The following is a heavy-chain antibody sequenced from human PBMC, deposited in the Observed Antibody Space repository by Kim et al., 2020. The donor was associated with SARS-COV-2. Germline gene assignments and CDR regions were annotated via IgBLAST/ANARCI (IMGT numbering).Heavy chain of an antibody. D-gene: IGHD6-19*01. CDR3: ARWGLKYSSTTNWFDP. V-gene: IGHV6-1*01. Sequence: SQTLSLTCAISGDSVSSNSAAWTWLRQSPSSGLEWLGRTYYRSKWYNDYAVSVKSRITINPDTSKNQFSLQLNSVTPEDTAVYYCARWGLKYSSTTNWFDPWDQRTLVTVSS. CDR2: TYYRSKWYN. CDR1: GDSVSSNSAA. J-gene: IGHJ5*02.